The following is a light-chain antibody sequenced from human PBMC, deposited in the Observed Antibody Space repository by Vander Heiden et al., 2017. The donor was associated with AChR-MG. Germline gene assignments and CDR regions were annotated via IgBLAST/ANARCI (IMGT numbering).Light chain of an antibody. CDR1: QGISSY. Sequence: AIRITQSPSSLSASTGDRVTITCRASQGISSYLAWYQQKPGKAPKLLIYAASTLQSGVPSRFSGSGFGTDFTLTISCLQSEDFATYYCLQDDSYPWTFGPGTKVEIK. CDR2: AAS. CDR3: LQDDSYPWT. V-gene: IGKV1-8*01. J-gene: IGKJ1*01.